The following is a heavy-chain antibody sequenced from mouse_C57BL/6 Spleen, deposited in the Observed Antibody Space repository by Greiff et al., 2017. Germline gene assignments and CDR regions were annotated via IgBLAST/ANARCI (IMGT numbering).Heavy chain of an antibody. CDR2: IYPSASHT. J-gene: IGHJ3*01. Sequence: QVQLQQPGAELVKPGASVKLSCKASGYTFTSYCLQWVKQRPGQGLEWIGEIYPSASHTNYNQKFKGKATLTVDTSSSTASMQLSSLTSEGSAFYYGARRGEWFAYWGQGTLVTVSA. CDR1: GYTFTSYC. V-gene: IGHV1-50*01. CDR3: ARRGEWFAY.